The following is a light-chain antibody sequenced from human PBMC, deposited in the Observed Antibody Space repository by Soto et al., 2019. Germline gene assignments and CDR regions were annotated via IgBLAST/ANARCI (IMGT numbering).Light chain of an antibody. CDR1: QRITTY. CDR2: TSG. Sequence: IQMTQSPSSLSASLGDRVTITCRASQRITTYLNWYQQKPGNAPKLLITTSGTLQRGVPSRFSGSASGTDFALTVTRLQREDFATYFCQQTYSTPYTFGQGTKLEIK. J-gene: IGKJ2*01. CDR3: QQTYSTPYT. V-gene: IGKV1-39*01.